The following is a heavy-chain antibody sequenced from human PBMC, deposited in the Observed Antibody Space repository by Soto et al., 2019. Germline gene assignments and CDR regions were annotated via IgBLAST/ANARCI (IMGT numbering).Heavy chain of an antibody. CDR2: VSGGSGAT. Sequence: EVQLLESGGGLVQPGGSLRLSCAASGFSISVYGVTWVRQAPGKGLEWVSGVSGGSGATHYRDSVKGRFSITTDNSANTAYLQMNSLRVEDTALYYCVRWNGYGDHWGQGTRVTVS. J-gene: IGHJ4*02. D-gene: IGHD1-1*01. CDR1: GFSISVYG. V-gene: IGHV3-23*01. CDR3: VRWNGYGDH.